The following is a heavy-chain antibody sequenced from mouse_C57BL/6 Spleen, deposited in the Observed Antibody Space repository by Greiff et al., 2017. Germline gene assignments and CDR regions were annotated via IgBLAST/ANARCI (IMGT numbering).Heavy chain of an antibody. CDR3: ARSGYYSNPAWFAY. D-gene: IGHD2-5*01. J-gene: IGHJ3*01. CDR2: IDPSDSYT. CDR1: GYTFTSYW. Sequence: QVQLQQPGAELVMPGASVKLSCKASGYTFTSYWMHWVKQRPGQGLEWIGEIDPSDSYTNYNQKFKGKSTLTVDNSSSTAYMQLSSLTSEDSAVYYCARSGYYSNPAWFAYWGQGTLGTVSA. V-gene: IGHV1-69*01.